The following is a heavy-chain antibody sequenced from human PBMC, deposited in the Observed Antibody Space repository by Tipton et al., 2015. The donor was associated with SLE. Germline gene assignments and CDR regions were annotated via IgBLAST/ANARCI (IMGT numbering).Heavy chain of an antibody. Sequence: TLSLTCTVSGGSISSGSYYWSWIRQPAGKGLEWIGHVYTSGYTNYNPSLKSRVTISVDTSKNQFSLKLNSVTAADTAVYYCATYYGSGTYLNWFDPWGQGTLVTVSS. CDR1: GGSISSGSYY. V-gene: IGHV4-61*09. J-gene: IGHJ5*02. D-gene: IGHD3-10*01. CDR3: ATYYGSGTYLNWFDP. CDR2: VYTSGYT.